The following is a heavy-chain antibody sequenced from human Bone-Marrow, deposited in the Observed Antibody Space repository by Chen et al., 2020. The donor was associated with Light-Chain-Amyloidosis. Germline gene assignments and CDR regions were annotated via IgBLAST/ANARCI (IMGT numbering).Heavy chain of an antibody. CDR1: GVPFSSHA. CDR3: ARTLRYGHQVYFDY. V-gene: IGHV3-30*04. Sequence: QVELVESGGGVVQPGTSLSLSCVGSGVPFSSHAMHWVGQAPGRGLEWVAVISFDGRADSGQGRFTVSRDNSKSTLYLQMDSLRPDDTAVYYCARTLRYGHQVYFDYWGQGTLVTVSS. CDR2: ISFDGR. D-gene: IGHD3-9*01. J-gene: IGHJ4*02.